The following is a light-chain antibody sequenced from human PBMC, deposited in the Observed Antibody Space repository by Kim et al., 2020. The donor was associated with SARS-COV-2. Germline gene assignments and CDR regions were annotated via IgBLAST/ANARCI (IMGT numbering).Light chain of an antibody. Sequence: QSALTQPRSVSGSPGQSVTISCTGGDYDVGGYNSVSWYQQYPGKGPKFMISDVNKRPSGVPDRFSGSKSGNTASLTISGLQAEDEADYYCCSYAAQYIMFDGGTRLTVL. CDR2: DVN. CDR1: DYDVGGYNS. J-gene: IGLJ3*02. CDR3: CSYAAQYIM. V-gene: IGLV2-11*01.